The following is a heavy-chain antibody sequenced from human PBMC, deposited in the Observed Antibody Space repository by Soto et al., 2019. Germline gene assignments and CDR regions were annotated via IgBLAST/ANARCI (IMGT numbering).Heavy chain of an antibody. Sequence: TSETLSLTCAVSGGSISSISYYWGWIRQPPGKGLEWIGSIYYTGTTYYNPSLKSRVTISVDTSKNQFSLKLSSVTAADTAVYYCARQDTALVPIDYWGQGTLVTVSS. CDR2: IYYTGTT. J-gene: IGHJ4*02. D-gene: IGHD5-18*01. V-gene: IGHV4-39*01. CDR3: ARQDTALVPIDY. CDR1: GGSISSISYY.